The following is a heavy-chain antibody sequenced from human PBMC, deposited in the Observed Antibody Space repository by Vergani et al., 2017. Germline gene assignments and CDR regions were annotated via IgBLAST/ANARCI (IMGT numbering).Heavy chain of an antibody. D-gene: IGHD3-10*01. Sequence: QVQLQESGPGLVKPSQTLSLTCTVSGGSISSGGYYWSWIRQHPGKGLEWIGYIYYSGSTYYNPSPKSRVTISVDTSKNQFSLKLSSVTAADTAVYYCARDYYGSGSYFDYWGQGTLVTVSS. CDR1: GGSISSGGYY. V-gene: IGHV4-31*03. CDR3: ARDYYGSGSYFDY. J-gene: IGHJ4*02. CDR2: IYYSGST.